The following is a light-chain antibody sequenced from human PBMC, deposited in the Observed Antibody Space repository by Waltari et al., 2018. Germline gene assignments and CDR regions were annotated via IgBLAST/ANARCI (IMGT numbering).Light chain of an antibody. CDR2: GAS. Sequence: EVVMTQSPATLSVSPGARASLSCRASQSINTNLAWYQQKPGQAPRLLMYGASTRATGIPARFSGSGSGTEFTLTISSLQSEDFAVYYCQNYNNWPPWTFGQGTKVEIK. V-gene: IGKV3-15*01. CDR3: QNYNNWPPWT. CDR1: QSINTN. J-gene: IGKJ1*01.